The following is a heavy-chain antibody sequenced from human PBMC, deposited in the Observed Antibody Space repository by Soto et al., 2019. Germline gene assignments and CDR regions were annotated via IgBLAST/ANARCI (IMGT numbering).Heavy chain of an antibody. CDR1: GYTFTSYD. Sequence: QVQLVQSGAEVKKPGASVKVSCKASGYTFTSYDINWVRQATGEGLEWMGWMNPNSGNTGYAQKFQGRVTMTWNTSIRTAYMELSSLRSEDTAVYYCARVLSWASYYDFWSGYYNYYYYGMDVWGQGTTVTVSS. J-gene: IGHJ6*02. CDR3: ARVLSWASYYDFWSGYYNYYYYGMDV. V-gene: IGHV1-8*01. CDR2: MNPNSGNT. D-gene: IGHD3-3*01.